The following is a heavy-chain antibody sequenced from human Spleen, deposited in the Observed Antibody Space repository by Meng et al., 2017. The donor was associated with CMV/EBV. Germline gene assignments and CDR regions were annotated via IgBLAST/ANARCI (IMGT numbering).Heavy chain of an antibody. CDR3: ATGRSDYYYNMDV. D-gene: IGHD3-16*01. J-gene: IGHJ6*02. V-gene: IGHV3-53*01. CDR1: GFTFSSYE. Sequence: GESLKISCAASGFTFSSYEMNWVRQAPGKGLEWVSVIYSGGSTDYADSVKGRFTISRDNFKNTLYLRMNSLRADDTAVYYCATGRSDYYYNMDVWGQGTTVTVSS. CDR2: IYSGGST.